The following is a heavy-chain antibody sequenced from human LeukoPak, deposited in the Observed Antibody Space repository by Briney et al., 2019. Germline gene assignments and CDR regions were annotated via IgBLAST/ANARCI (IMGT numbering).Heavy chain of an antibody. CDR2: TYYSGNT. CDR3: ARVFHDSSGYPLDY. D-gene: IGHD3-22*01. V-gene: IGHV4-61*01. CDR1: GASVSSGSYY. Sequence: PSETLSLTCTVSGASVSSGSYYWSWIRQPPGKGLEWIGYTYYSGNTNYNPSLKSRVTISVDTSKNQFSLKVSSVTAADTAVYYCARVFHDSSGYPLDYWGQGTLVTVSS. J-gene: IGHJ4*02.